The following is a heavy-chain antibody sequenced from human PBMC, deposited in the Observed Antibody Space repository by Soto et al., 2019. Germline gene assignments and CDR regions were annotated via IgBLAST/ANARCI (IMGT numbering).Heavy chain of an antibody. Sequence: GASVKVSCKVSGYILTELSMHWVRQAPGKGLEWMGSFDPEDGETIYAQKFQGRVTMTEDTSTDTAYMELSSLRSEDTAVYYCATPLGGSERDFDYYGMDVWGQGTTVTAP. J-gene: IGHJ6*02. CDR2: FDPEDGET. D-gene: IGHD3-10*01. CDR1: GYILTELS. V-gene: IGHV1-24*01. CDR3: ATPLGGSERDFDYYGMDV.